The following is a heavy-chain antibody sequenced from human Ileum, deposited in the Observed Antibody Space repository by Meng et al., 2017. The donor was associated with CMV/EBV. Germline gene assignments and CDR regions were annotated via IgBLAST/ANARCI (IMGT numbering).Heavy chain of an antibody. V-gene: IGHV3-23*03. D-gene: IGHD6-13*01. CDR1: GFSFRSYA. CDR2: IYAGGSST. Sequence: SGFSFRSYAMPWVRQAPGKGLEWVSVIYAGGSSTYYADSVKGRFTVSRDNFKDTLYLQMNSLRAEDTAVYYCAKDLTDIAASGSDYWGQGTLVTVSS. CDR3: AKDLTDIAASGSDY. J-gene: IGHJ4*02.